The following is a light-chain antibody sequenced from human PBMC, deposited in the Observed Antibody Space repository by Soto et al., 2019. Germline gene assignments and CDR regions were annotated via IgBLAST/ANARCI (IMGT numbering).Light chain of an antibody. J-gene: IGKJ1*01. CDR2: AAS. V-gene: IGKV1-39*01. CDR1: QTVSTY. Sequence: LLMTHSNSSLSASILSRVKISFRTSQTVSTYLNWYQHKPGRGPTLLIYAASSLQSGVPSRFSGSGSGTDFTLTIGSLQPEDFATYYCQKTSSSPWKCGKGTKGAIK. CDR3: QKTSSSPWK.